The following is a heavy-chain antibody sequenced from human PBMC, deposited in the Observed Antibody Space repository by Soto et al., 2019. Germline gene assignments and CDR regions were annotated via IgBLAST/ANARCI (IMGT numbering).Heavy chain of an antibody. V-gene: IGHV2-26*01. CDR3: ARIRDYYDSSGYNHPNDY. Sequence: QVTLKESGPVLVKPTETLTLTCTVSGFSLSNARMGVSWIRQPPGKALEWLAHIFSNDEKSYSTSLKSRLTISKDTSKSQVVLTMTNMDPVDTATYYCARIRDYYDSSGYNHPNDYWGQGTLVTVSS. J-gene: IGHJ4*02. CDR1: GFSLSNARMG. CDR2: IFSNDEK. D-gene: IGHD3-22*01.